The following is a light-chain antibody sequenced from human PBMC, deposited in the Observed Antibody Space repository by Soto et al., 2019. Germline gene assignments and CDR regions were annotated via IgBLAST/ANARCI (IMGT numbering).Light chain of an antibody. J-gene: IGKJ1*01. Sequence: EVVLTQSPGALSLSPGEGVTLSCRASQNIRGNELAWYRQKRGQAPRLLIYGGSSRAEGIPDRFSGRGTGTSVTLTISRLAPEDSAVYYGQDYGTSHPWTVGQGTKLEI. CDR3: QDYGTSHPWT. V-gene: IGKV3-20*01. CDR2: GGS. CDR1: QNIRGNE.